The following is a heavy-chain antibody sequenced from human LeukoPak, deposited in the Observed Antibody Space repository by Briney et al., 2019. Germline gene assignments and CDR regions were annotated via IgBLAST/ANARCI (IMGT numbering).Heavy chain of an antibody. Sequence: SETLSLTCTVSGYSISSGYYWGWIRQPPGKGLEWIGSIYYSGSTYYNPSLKSRVTISVDTSKNQFSLKLSSVTAADTAVYYCARGHDYGDYYYYYMDVWGKGTTVTVSS. CDR2: IYYSGST. CDR1: GYSISSGYY. J-gene: IGHJ6*03. V-gene: IGHV4-38-2*02. D-gene: IGHD4-17*01. CDR3: ARGHDYGDYYYYYMDV.